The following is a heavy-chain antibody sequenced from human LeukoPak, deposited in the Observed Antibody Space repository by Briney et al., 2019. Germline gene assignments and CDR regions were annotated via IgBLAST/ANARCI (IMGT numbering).Heavy chain of an antibody. CDR3: AREDYYDRSFGY. CDR2: IYYSGST. J-gene: IGHJ4*02. D-gene: IGHD3-22*01. Sequence: PSQTLSLTCTVSGGSISSGGYYWGWLRQHPGTGLEWIGYIYYSGSTYYNPSLKSRVTISVDTSKNQFSLKLSSVTAADTAVYYCAREDYYDRSFGYWGQGTLVTVSS. V-gene: IGHV4-31*03. CDR1: GGSISSGGYY.